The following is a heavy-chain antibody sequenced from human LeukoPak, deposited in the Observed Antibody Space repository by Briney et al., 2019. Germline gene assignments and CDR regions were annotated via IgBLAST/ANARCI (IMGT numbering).Heavy chain of an antibody. V-gene: IGHV1-24*01. Sequence: GASVKVSCKVSGYTLTELSMHWVRQAPGKGLEWMGGFDPEDGETIYAQKFQGRVTMTEDTSTDTAYMELSSLRSEDTAVYYCARGQVVVVPAAEDNWFDPWGQGTLVTVSS. D-gene: IGHD2-2*01. CDR1: GYTLTELS. J-gene: IGHJ5*02. CDR3: ARGQVVVVPAAEDNWFDP. CDR2: FDPEDGET.